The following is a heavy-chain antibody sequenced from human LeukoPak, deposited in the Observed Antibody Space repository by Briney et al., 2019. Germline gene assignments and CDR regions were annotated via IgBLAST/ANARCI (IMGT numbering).Heavy chain of an antibody. J-gene: IGHJ6*02. V-gene: IGHV3-30*18. CDR2: ISYDGSNK. Sequence: GGSLRLSCAASGFTFSSYGMHWVRQAPGKGLEWVAVISYDGSNKYYADSVKGRFTISRDNSKNTLYLQMNSLRAEDTAVYYCANTFYDSSGYYYYYYGMDVWGQGTTVTVSS. CDR3: ANTFYDSSGYYYYYYGMDV. D-gene: IGHD3-22*01. CDR1: GFTFSSYG.